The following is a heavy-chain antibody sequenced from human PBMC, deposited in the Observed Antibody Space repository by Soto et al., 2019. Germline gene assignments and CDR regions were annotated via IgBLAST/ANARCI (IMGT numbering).Heavy chain of an antibody. Sequence: SVKVSCKASGGAFSSYAISWVRQAPGQGLEWMGGIIPIFGTANYAQKFQGRVTITADESTSTAYMELSSLRSEDTAVYYCARGVWFGELSEEYYGMDVWGQGTTVTVSS. CDR2: IIPIFGTA. CDR1: GGAFSSYA. D-gene: IGHD3-10*01. J-gene: IGHJ6*02. V-gene: IGHV1-69*13. CDR3: ARGVWFGELSEEYYGMDV.